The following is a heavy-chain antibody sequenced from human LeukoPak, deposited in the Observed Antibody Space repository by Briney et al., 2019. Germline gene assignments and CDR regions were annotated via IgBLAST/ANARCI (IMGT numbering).Heavy chain of an antibody. CDR3: ARDSLSGGNPEGSTG. V-gene: IGHV3-33*01. D-gene: IGHD6-25*01. CDR2: IFHDGSNK. CDR1: GFTFSSYG. Sequence: PGRSLRLSCAASGFTFSSYGMHWVRQAPDKGLEWVAVIFHDGSNKFYANSVKGRFIISRDNSKNTLYLQMNSLRVDDSAVYYCARDSLSGGNPEGSTGWGQGTLVTVSS. J-gene: IGHJ4*02.